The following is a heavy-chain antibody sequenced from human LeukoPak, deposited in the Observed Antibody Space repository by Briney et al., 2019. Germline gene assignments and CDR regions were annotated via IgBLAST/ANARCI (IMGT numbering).Heavy chain of an antibody. CDR3: AKDFGHSSGWHAADY. J-gene: IGHJ4*02. Sequence: GGSLRLSCAASGFTFIGYPMHWVRQAPGKGLEWVAVISYDGRNKYYADSVKGRFTISRDNSKNTLYLQMNSLRAEDTAVYYCAKDFGHSSGWHAADYWGQGTLVTVSS. CDR2: ISYDGRNK. V-gene: IGHV3-30*04. D-gene: IGHD6-19*01. CDR1: GFTFIGYP.